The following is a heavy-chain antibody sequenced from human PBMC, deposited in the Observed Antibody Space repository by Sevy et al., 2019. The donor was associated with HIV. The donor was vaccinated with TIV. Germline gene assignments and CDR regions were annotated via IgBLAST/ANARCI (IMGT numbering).Heavy chain of an antibody. D-gene: IGHD3-22*01. CDR1: GFTFSNYW. CDR2: IKQDGSEK. V-gene: IGHV3-7*01. J-gene: IGHJ4*02. CDR3: ARPYRTDPFYYSGSGGYYYPSYFDY. Sequence: GGFLRLSCAASGFTFSNYWMSWVRQAPGKGLEWVANIKQDGSEKYYVDSVKGRFTISRDNAKNSLYLQINCLGAEATAVYYCARPYRTDPFYYSGSGGYYYPSYFDYWGQGTLVTVSS.